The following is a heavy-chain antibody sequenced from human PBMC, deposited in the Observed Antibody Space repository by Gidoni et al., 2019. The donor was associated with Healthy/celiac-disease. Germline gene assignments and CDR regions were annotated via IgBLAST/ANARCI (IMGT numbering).Heavy chain of an antibody. CDR1: GGSFRGYY. D-gene: IGHD6-19*01. CDR3: ARDTVAVAGTGFDY. Sequence: QVQLQQWGAGLLKPSETLSLTCAVDGGSFRGYYWSWIRQPPGKGLEWIGEINHSGSTNYNPSLKSRVTISVDTSKNQFSLKLSSVTAADTAVYYCARDTVAVAGTGFDYWGQGTLVTVSS. CDR2: INHSGST. V-gene: IGHV4-34*01. J-gene: IGHJ4*02.